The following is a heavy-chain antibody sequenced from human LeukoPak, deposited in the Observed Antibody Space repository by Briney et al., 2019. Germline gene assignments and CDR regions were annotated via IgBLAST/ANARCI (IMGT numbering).Heavy chain of an antibody. V-gene: IGHV4-39*01. J-gene: IGHJ4*02. CDR3: ARRPYYYGSGSHHFDY. CDR1: GGSISSSSYY. Sequence: SETLSLTCTVSGGSISSSSYYWGWIRRPPGKGLEWIGTIYYSGRTNYNPSLKSRVTISVDTSKNLFSLKLNSVTAADTAVYYCARRPYYYGSGSHHFDYWGQGTLVTVSS. CDR2: IYYSGRT. D-gene: IGHD3-10*01.